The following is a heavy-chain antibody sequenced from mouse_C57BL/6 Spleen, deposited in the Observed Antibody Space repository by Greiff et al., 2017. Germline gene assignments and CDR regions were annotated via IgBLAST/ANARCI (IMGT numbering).Heavy chain of an antibody. CDR1: GYTFTDYN. CDR3: ARSGIYYYGSSLAWFAY. CDR2: INPNNGGT. J-gene: IGHJ3*01. Sequence: EVQLQQSGPELVKPGASVKIPCKASGYTFTDYNMDWVKQSHGKSLEWIGDINPNNGGTIYNQKFKGKATLTVDKSSSTAYMELRSLTSEDTAVYYCARSGIYYYGSSLAWFAYWGQGTLVTVSA. V-gene: IGHV1-18*01. D-gene: IGHD1-1*01.